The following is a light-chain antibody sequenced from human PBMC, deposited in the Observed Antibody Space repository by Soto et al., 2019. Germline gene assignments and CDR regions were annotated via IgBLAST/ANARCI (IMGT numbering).Light chain of an antibody. CDR1: QSVLYSSNNKNY. J-gene: IGKJ1*01. CDR3: KQFYSTPRT. V-gene: IGKV4-1*01. Sequence: DIVMTQSPDSLAVSLGERATINCKSSQSVLYSSNNKNYLAWYQQKPGQPPRLLIYWASARESGVPDRFSGRGSGTDFTLPISSLQAEDVAVYYCKQFYSTPRTFGQGPNVEIK. CDR2: WAS.